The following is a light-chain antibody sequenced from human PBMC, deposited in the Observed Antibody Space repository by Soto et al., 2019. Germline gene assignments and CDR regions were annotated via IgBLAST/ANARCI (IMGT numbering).Light chain of an antibody. Sequence: IPITEPPPSLSASIGGRFTITCLASQTISTWVAWYQQKPGKAPKLLIYDASSLESGVPSRFSGSGSGTEFTLTISSLQPDDFATYYSQQYNIYSQTFGQGANVDNK. V-gene: IGKV1-5*01. CDR3: QQYNIYSQT. CDR1: QTISTW. CDR2: DAS. J-gene: IGKJ1*01.